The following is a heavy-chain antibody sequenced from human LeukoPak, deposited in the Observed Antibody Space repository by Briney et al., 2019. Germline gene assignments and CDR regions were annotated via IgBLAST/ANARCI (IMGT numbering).Heavy chain of an antibody. Sequence: GGSLRLSCAASGFTFSSYSMNWVRQAPGKGLEWVSSISSSSSYIYYADSVKGRFTISRDNAKNSLYLQMNSLRAEDTAVYYCARDTSRWYLGGDYYFDYWGRGTLVTVSS. CDR1: GFTFSSYS. CDR3: ARDTSRWYLGGDYYFDY. V-gene: IGHV3-21*01. J-gene: IGHJ4*02. CDR2: ISSSSSYI. D-gene: IGHD6-13*01.